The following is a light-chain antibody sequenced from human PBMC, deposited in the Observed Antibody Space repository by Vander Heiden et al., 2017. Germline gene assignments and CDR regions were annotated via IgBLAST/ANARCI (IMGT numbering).Light chain of an antibody. CDR1: SSDVDNYNY. J-gene: IGLJ3*02. CDR2: DTT. V-gene: IGLV2-11*01. CDR3: CSYAGSSTWV. Sequence: QSALTQLRSVSGSPGQSVTISCSGISSDVDNYNYVSWYQQHPGKAPKVMIYDTTKRPSGVPNRFSGSKSGNTASLTISGLQADDEADYYCCSYAGSSTWVFGGGTKLIVL.